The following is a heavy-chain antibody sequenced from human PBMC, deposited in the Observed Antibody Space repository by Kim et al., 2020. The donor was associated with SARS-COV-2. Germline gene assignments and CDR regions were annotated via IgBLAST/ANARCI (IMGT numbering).Heavy chain of an antibody. Sequence: GGSLRLSCAASGFTFNNYWMHWVRQAPGKGLVWVSRITNDGSNTIFADSVKGRFTISRDNAKNTLYLQMNILRAEDTAVYYCARTSNRGFDNWGQGTLVT. D-gene: IGHD3-16*01. J-gene: IGHJ4*02. CDR2: ITNDGSNT. CDR1: GFTFNNYW. V-gene: IGHV3-74*01. CDR3: ARTSNRGFDN.